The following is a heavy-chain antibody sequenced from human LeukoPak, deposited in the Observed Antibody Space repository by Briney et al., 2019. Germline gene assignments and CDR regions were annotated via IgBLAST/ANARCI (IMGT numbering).Heavy chain of an antibody. D-gene: IGHD2-2*01. CDR3: ARDRGGYQLSSSWFDP. J-gene: IGHJ5*02. CDR1: GGSISSYY. V-gene: IGHV4-30-4*01. CDR2: IYYSGST. Sequence: SETLSLTCTVSGGSISSYYWSWIRQPPGKGLEWIGYIYYSGSTYYNPSLKSRVTISVDTSKNQFSLKLSSVTAADTAVYYCARDRGGYQLSSSWFDPWGQGTLVTVSS.